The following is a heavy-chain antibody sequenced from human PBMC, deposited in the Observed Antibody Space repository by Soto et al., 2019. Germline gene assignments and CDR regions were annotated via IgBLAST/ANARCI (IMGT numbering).Heavy chain of an antibody. CDR3: ARDATGYDILTGYYYYYYGMDV. V-gene: IGHV1-2*02. CDR1: GYTFTGYY. Sequence: ASVKVSCKASGYTFTGYYMHWVRQAPGQGLEWMGWINPNSGGTNYAQKFQGRVTMTRDTSISTAYMELSRLRSDDTAVYYCARDATGYDILTGYYYYYYGMDVWGQGTTVTVSS. CDR2: INPNSGGT. D-gene: IGHD3-9*01. J-gene: IGHJ6*02.